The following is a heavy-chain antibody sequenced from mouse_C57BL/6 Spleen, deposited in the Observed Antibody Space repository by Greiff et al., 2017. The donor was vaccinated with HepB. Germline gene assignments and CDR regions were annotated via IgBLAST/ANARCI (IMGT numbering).Heavy chain of an antibody. Sequence: VQLQQSGAELVKPGASVKLSCKASGYTFTSSWMQWVKQRPGQGLEWIGEIDPSDSYTNYNQKFKGKATLTVDTSSSPAYMQLSSLTSEDSAVYYCARGGRLDYAMDYWGQGTSVTVSS. CDR3: ARGGRLDYAMDY. CDR1: GYTFTSSW. V-gene: IGHV1-50*01. D-gene: IGHD1-1*01. CDR2: IDPSDSYT. J-gene: IGHJ4*01.